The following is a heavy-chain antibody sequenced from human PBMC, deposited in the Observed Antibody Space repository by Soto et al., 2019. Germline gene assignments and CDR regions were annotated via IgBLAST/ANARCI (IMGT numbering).Heavy chain of an antibody. Sequence: QVQLVQSGAEVKKPGSSVKVSCKSSGGTFSSYAISWVRQAPGQGLEWMGGIIPVFKTANYAQKFQGRVTITADTSTSTAYIELSSLRSDDTAIYYCARDVSYGTDYWGQGTLVVVSS. V-gene: IGHV1-69*06. J-gene: IGHJ4*02. CDR2: IIPVFKTA. CDR1: GGTFSSYA. CDR3: ARDVSYGTDY. D-gene: IGHD5-18*01.